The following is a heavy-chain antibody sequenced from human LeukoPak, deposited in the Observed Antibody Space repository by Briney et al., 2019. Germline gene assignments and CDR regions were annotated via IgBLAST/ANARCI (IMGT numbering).Heavy chain of an antibody. CDR2: IYASGSP. CDR1: GGSISIHY. CDR3: ARATNDHAGDFDY. V-gene: IGHV4-4*07. D-gene: IGHD2-8*02. Sequence: PSETLPLTCTVSGGSISIHYWSWIRQPAGKGLEWIGRIYASGSPNYNPSLKSRVTMSLDTSTNQFSLKLSSVTAADTAVYFCARATNDHAGDFDYWGQGTPVIVSS. J-gene: IGHJ4*02.